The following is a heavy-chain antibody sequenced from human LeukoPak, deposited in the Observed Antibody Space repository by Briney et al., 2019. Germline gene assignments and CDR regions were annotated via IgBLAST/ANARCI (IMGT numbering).Heavy chain of an antibody. Sequence: ASVKVSCKASGYTFTGYYMHWVRQAPGQGLEWMGIINPSGGSTSYAQKFQGRVTMTRDTSTSTVYMELSSLRSEDTAVYYCAREAAGKGYFQHWGQGTLVTVSS. J-gene: IGHJ1*01. V-gene: IGHV1-46*01. CDR1: GYTFTGYY. CDR3: AREAAGKGYFQH. CDR2: INPSGGST. D-gene: IGHD6-13*01.